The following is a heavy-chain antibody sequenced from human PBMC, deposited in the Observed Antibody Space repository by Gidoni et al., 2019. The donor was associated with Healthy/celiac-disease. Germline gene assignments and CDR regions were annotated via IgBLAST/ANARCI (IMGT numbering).Heavy chain of an antibody. V-gene: IGHV1-2*02. CDR3: ARGDYDILTGYYNVDY. Sequence: QVQLVQSGAEVQKPGASVKVSCKASGYTFTGYYMHWVRQAPGQGLEWMGWIKPNSGGTNYAQKFQGRVTMTRDTSISTAYMELSRLRSDDTAVYYCARGDYDILTGYYNVDYWGQGTLVTVSS. CDR1: GYTFTGYY. J-gene: IGHJ4*02. D-gene: IGHD3-9*01. CDR2: IKPNSGGT.